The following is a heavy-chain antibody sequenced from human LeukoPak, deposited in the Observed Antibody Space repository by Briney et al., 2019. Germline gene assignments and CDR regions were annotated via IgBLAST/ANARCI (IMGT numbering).Heavy chain of an antibody. D-gene: IGHD2-2*01. J-gene: IGHJ5*02. CDR3: ARGPQEYCSSTSCYGWFDP. CDR1: GGSISSYY. CDR2: IYYSGST. V-gene: IGHV4-59*01. Sequence: PSETLSLTCTVSGGSISSYYWSWIRQPPGKGLEWIGYIYYSGSTNYNPSLKSRVTISVDTSKNQFSLKLSSVTAADTAVYYCARGPQEYCSSTSCYGWFDPWGQGTLVTVSS.